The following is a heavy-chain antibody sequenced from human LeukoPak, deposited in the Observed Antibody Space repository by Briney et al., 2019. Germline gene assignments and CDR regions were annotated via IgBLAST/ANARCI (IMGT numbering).Heavy chain of an antibody. Sequence: GGSLRLSCAASGFTFTSYAMSWVRQAPGKGLEWVSRVSGSGGTTYYADSVKGRFTISRDKSRNTLYLQMSSLRAEDTAVYYCAKAHTPIVVVITTAFDSRGQGTLVTVSS. J-gene: IGHJ4*02. CDR1: GFTFTSYA. V-gene: IGHV3-23*01. CDR2: VSGSGGTT. CDR3: AKAHTPIVVVITTAFDS. D-gene: IGHD3-22*01.